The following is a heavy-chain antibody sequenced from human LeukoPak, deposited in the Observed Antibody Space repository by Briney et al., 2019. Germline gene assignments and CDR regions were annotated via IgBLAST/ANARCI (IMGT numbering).Heavy chain of an antibody. J-gene: IGHJ4*02. Sequence: ASVKVSCKASGYTFAVYHMHWVRQAPGQGLEWMGWINPNSGGTNYAQKFQGRVTMTSDTSISTAYMELSRLRSDDTAVYNCARGSSSWPYPSDYWGQGTLVTVSS. V-gene: IGHV1-2*02. CDR3: ARGSSSWPYPSDY. D-gene: IGHD6-13*01. CDR2: INPNSGGT. CDR1: GYTFAVYH.